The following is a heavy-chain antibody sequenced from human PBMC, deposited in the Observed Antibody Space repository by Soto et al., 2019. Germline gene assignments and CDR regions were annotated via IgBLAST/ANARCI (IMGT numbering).Heavy chain of an antibody. V-gene: IGHV4-34*01. J-gene: IGHJ4*02. CDR1: GGSFSGYY. CDR3: ARGERICSSTSCYNPSPDFDY. D-gene: IGHD2-2*02. CDR2: INHSGST. Sequence: LSLTCAVYGGSFSGYYWNWIRQPPGKGLEWIGEINHSGSTNYNPSLKSRVTISVDTSKNQFSLKLSSVTAADTAVYYCARGERICSSTSCYNPSPDFDYWGQGTLVTVSS.